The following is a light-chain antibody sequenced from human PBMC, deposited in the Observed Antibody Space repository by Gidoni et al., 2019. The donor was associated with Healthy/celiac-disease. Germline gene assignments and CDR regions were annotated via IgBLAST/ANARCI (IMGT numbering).Light chain of an antibody. CDR2: EVS. CDR3: SSYTSSSRV. CDR1: SSDVGGYNY. V-gene: IGLV2-14*01. Sequence: QSALTQPASVSGSPGQSITISCTGTSSDVGGYNYVSRYQQHPGKAPKLMIYEVSNRPSGVSNRFSGSKSGNTASLTTSGLQAEDEADYYCSSYTSSSRVFGGGTKLTVL. J-gene: IGLJ3*02.